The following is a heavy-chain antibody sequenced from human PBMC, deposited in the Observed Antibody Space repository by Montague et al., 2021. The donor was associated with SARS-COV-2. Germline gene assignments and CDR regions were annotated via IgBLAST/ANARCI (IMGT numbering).Heavy chain of an antibody. V-gene: IGHV4-39*07. CDR1: GGSISITDRY. J-gene: IGHJ4*02. Sequence: SETLSLTCSVSGGSISITDRYWGWIRQPPGKGLEFIGTIYYTGTIYYNPSLKSRVTISRDTSKNQFSLKVTSVTAADTAVYYCARTGAYDHFDYWGPGTLVIVSS. D-gene: IGHD5-12*01. CDR3: ARTGAYDHFDY. CDR2: IYYTGTI.